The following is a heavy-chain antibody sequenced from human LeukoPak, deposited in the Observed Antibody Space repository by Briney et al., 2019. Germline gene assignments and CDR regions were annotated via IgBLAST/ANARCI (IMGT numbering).Heavy chain of an antibody. Sequence: GASVKVSCKASGYTFTSYGISWVRQAPGQGLEWMGWISAYNGNTNYAQKLQGRVTMTADTSTSTAYMELRSLRSDDTAVYYCARGRSYYDFWSGYPSVNWFDHWGQGTLVTVSS. J-gene: IGHJ5*02. D-gene: IGHD3-3*01. V-gene: IGHV1-18*01. CDR2: ISAYNGNT. CDR1: GYTFTSYG. CDR3: ARGRSYYDFWSGYPSVNWFDH.